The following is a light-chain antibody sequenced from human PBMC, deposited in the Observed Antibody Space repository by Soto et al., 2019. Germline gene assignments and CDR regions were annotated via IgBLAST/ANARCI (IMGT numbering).Light chain of an antibody. J-gene: IGKJ2*01. CDR1: QSVSSSC. CDR2: GAS. V-gene: IGKV3-20*01. Sequence: EIVLTQSPRTLSLSPGESATLSCRARQSVSSSCFAWYQQKPGQAPRLLIYGASCRATGIPDRFSGSVSGTDFTLTISRLEPEDCAVYYCQQYGSSPPYTFGQGTKLEIK. CDR3: QQYGSSPPYT.